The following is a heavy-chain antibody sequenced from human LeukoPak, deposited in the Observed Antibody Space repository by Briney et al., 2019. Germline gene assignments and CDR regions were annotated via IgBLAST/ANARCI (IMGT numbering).Heavy chain of an antibody. J-gene: IGHJ5*02. CDR1: GYPISSGYY. CDR2: IYHSGSP. Sequence: PSGTLSLTCTASGYPISSGYYWGCSRPPPRKGLEWIGSIYHSGSPYYHPSLNSRVTISVDTSKNQFSLKLSSVTAADTAVYYCASRAVAGSGNWFDPWGQGTLVTVSS. CDR3: ASRAVAGSGNWFDP. D-gene: IGHD6-19*01. V-gene: IGHV4-38-2*02.